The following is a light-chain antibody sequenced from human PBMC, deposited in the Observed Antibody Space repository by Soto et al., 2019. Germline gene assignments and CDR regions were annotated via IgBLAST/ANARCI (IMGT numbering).Light chain of an antibody. CDR3: QQRTNWPRT. V-gene: IGKV3-11*01. Sequence: EIVLTRSPATLSFSPGERATLSCRASQSVSSYLAWYQQKPGQAPRLLIYDASNRATGTPARFSGSGSETDFTLTISSLEPEDFAVYYCQQRTNWPRTFGQGTKVDIK. CDR2: DAS. CDR1: QSVSSY. J-gene: IGKJ1*01.